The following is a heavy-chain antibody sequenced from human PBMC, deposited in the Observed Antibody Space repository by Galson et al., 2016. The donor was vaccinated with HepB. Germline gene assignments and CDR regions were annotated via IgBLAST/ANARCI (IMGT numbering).Heavy chain of an antibody. V-gene: IGHV3-66*02. J-gene: IGHJ4*02. CDR1: GSTVRSNY. CDR2: IYDGGRT. CDR3: AARPSHLTAPGWAWGYDY. Sequence: SPRLSCAVSGSTVRSNYMSWVRQTPGKGLEWISVIYDGGRTYYADSVKGRFTISRDNSKGTLWLQMNSLRAEDTAVYYCAARPSHLTAPGWAWGYDYWGQGTLVTVSS. D-gene: IGHD6-13*01.